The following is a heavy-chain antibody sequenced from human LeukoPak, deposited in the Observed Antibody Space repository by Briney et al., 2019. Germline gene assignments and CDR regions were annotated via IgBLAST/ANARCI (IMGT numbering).Heavy chain of an antibody. CDR1: GFTFSSYA. CDR3: ASSQWLRGYFDY. Sequence: GGSLRLSCAASGFTFSSYAMHWVRQAPGKGLEWVAVISYDGSNKYYADSVKGRFTISRDNSKNTLYLQMNSLRAEDTAVYYCASSQWLRGYFDYWGQGTLVTVSS. V-gene: IGHV3-30-3*01. CDR2: ISYDGSNK. J-gene: IGHJ4*02. D-gene: IGHD6-19*01.